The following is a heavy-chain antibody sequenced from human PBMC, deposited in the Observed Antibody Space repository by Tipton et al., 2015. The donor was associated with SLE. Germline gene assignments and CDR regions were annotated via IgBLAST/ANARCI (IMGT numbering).Heavy chain of an antibody. CDR1: GFTFSSYE. CDR2: INHSGST. CDR3: ARGLNYYDSSGYYPFYYMDV. Sequence: LRLSCAASGFTFSSYEMNWVRQAPGKGLEWIGEINHSGSTNYNPSLKSRVTISVDTSKNQFSLKLSSVTAADTAVYYCARGLNYYDSSGYYPFYYMDVWGKGTTVTVSS. D-gene: IGHD3-22*01. V-gene: IGHV4-34*01. J-gene: IGHJ6*03.